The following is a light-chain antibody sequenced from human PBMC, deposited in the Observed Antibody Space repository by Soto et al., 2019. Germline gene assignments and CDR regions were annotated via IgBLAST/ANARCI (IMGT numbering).Light chain of an antibody. CDR1: QGIRND. V-gene: IGKV1-6*01. J-gene: IGKJ1*01. Sequence: IQMTQSPSTLSASVGDRVTITCRASQGIRNDLGWYQQKPGKAPKRLIYAASSLQSGVPPRFSGSGSGTDFTLAISSLQPEDSATYYCLQDINYPWTFGQGTKVDIK. CDR2: AAS. CDR3: LQDINYPWT.